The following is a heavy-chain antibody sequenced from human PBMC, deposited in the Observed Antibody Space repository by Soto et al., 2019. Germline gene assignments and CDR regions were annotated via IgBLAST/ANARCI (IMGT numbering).Heavy chain of an antibody. D-gene: IGHD6-6*01. Sequence: EVQLVQSGAEVKKPGESLKISCKSSGYTFSNYWIGWVRQMPGKGLEWMGIIYPDDSDTRYSPSFQGQVTISADKSISTAYLRWSSLRASDTAMYYCARLPPRAQFLARYYFDYWGQGTLVTVSS. J-gene: IGHJ4*02. V-gene: IGHV5-51*03. CDR1: GYTFSNYW. CDR2: IYPDDSDT. CDR3: ARLPPRAQFLARYYFDY.